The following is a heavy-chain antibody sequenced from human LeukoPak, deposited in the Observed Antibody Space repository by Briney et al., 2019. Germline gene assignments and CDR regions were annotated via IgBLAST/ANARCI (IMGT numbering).Heavy chain of an antibody. CDR1: GFTFSSYW. CDR3: AREGVNVGYYFDY. CDR2: INGDGRNI. D-gene: IGHD1-26*01. V-gene: IGHV3-74*01. Sequence: GGSLRLSCVASGFTFSSYWMHWVRQDPRKGLVWVSRINGDGRNINYADSVRGRFTISRDNSKNTLYLQMNSLRAEDTAVYYCAREGVNVGYYFDYWGQGTLVTVSS. J-gene: IGHJ4*02.